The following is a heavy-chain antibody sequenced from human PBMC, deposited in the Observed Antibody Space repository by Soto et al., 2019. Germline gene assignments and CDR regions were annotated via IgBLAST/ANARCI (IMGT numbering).Heavy chain of an antibody. J-gene: IGHJ4*02. CDR3: TREITASDY. Sequence: GSLRLSCTASGFTFSSYSMNWVRQAPGKGLERVSSISSSSSHIYYVDSVKGRFTVSRDNAKNSVYLQMNSLRAEDTAVYYCTREITASDYWGQGNLVTVSS. CDR1: GFTFSSYS. CDR2: ISSSSSHI. V-gene: IGHV3-21*01.